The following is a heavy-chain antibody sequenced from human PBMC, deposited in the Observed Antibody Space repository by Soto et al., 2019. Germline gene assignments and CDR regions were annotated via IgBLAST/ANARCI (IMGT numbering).Heavy chain of an antibody. V-gene: IGHV1-2*02. D-gene: IGHD3-9*01. J-gene: IGHJ4*02. CDR3: GREVDYDNLHGRDRSEL. CDR2: INPNMGCT. Sequence: GAAFTDSCNASGYTFTGYYMHWVRQAPGQGLEWMGWINPNMGCTNYAQKYQGRGSMTRDTSISTAYLELSRLRSDDTAVFYCGREVDYDNLHGRDRSELWGEGTMVSVSS. CDR1: GYTFTGYY.